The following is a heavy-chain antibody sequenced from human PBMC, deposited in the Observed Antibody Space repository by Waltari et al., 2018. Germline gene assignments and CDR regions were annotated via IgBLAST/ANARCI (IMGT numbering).Heavy chain of an antibody. CDR1: GFTFVNYW. CDR3: ARVSKGIHFDY. Sequence: EVQLVESGGGLVQPGGSLRLSRTASGFTFVNYWMSWVRQAPGKGLQWVAYIKEDGTEESYLDSLKGRFTISRDDAKNSLHLQMNSLRVEDTAIYYCARVSKGIHFDYWGQGTLVTVSS. V-gene: IGHV3-7*04. CDR2: IKEDGTEE. J-gene: IGHJ4*02.